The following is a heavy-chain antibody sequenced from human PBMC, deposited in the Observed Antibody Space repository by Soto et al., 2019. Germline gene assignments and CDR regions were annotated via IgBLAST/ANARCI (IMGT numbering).Heavy chain of an antibody. CDR1: GYTFTGYY. CDR2: INPNSGGT. J-gene: IGHJ4*02. CDR3: ARDGRSGGATADFDY. Sequence: GASVKVSCKASGYTFTGYYMHWVRQAPGQGLEWMGRINPNSGGTNYAQKFQGWVTMTRDTSISTAYMELSRLRSDDTAVYYCARDGRSGGATADFDYWGQGTLVTVSS. D-gene: IGHD1-26*01. V-gene: IGHV1-2*04.